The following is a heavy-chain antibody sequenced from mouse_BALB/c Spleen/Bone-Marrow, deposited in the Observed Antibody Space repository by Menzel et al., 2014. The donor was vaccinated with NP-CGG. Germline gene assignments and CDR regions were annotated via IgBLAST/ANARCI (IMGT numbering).Heavy chain of an antibody. CDR2: IYPGDGDT. CDR3: ARAGLSTDY. V-gene: IGHV1-80*01. Sequence: VQLQQSGAALVRPGSSVKISCNTSCYAFSFYWMNWVKQRPGQGLEWIGQIYPGDGDTNYNGKFKGKATLTADTSSGTAYMQLSSLTSEDSAVYFCARAGLSTDYWGQGTSLTVSS. J-gene: IGHJ2*02. D-gene: IGHD1-1*01. CDR1: CYAFSFYW.